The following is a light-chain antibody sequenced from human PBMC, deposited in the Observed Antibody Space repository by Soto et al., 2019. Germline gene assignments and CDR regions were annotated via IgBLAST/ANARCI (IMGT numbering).Light chain of an antibody. V-gene: IGKV3D-20*01. CDR2: DAS. J-gene: IGKJ1*01. CDR3: QHYGSSPWT. CDR1: QTVGSTY. Sequence: EIVLTQSPATLSLSPGERATLSCGASQTVGSTYLAWYQQKPGLAPRLLIYDASSRATGIPDRFSGSGSGTDFTLTSSRLDPEDFAVYYCQHYGSSPWTFGQGTKVEIK.